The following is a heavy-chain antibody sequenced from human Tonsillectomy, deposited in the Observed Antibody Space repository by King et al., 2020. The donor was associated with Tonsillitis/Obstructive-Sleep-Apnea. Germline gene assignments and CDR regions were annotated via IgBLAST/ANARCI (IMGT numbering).Heavy chain of an antibody. V-gene: IGHV5-51*01. Sequence: VQLVESGAEVKKPGESLKISCKGSGYSFSNYWIGWVRQLPGKGLEWMGIIYPSDSDTTYRPSFQGQVTIPVDKSSSTAYLQWGSLKASDTAMYYCARQGLYGCNPDYWGQGTLVTVSS. CDR1: GYSFSNYW. J-gene: IGHJ4*02. CDR2: IYPSDSDT. D-gene: IGHD4-23*01. CDR3: ARQGLYGCNPDY.